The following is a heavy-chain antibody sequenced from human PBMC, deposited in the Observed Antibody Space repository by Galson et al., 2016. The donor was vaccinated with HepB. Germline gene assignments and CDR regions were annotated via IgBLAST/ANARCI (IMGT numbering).Heavy chain of an antibody. CDR3: PQAGTGKGRTYLGWDC. CDR2: IYYSGST. D-gene: IGHD1-26*01. CDR1: GGSVSSGSYY. J-gene: IGHJ4*02. V-gene: IGHV4-61*01. Sequence: LSLTFTVSGGSVSSGSYYWSWLRQPPGKGLEWIGYIYYSGSTNYNPSLQRRLTISVDTSKNHFSLNLSSVTAADTAVYYCPQAGTGKGRTYLGWDCWGQGTLVIVSS.